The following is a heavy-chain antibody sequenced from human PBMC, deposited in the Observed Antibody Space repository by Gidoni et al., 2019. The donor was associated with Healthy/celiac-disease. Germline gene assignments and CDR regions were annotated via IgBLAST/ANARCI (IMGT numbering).Heavy chain of an antibody. Sequence: EVQLVESGGGLVQPGRSLRLSCAASGFTFDDYAMHWVRQAPGKGLEWVSGISWNSGSIGYADSVKGRFTISRDNAKNSLYLQMNSLRAEDTALYYCAKDKSSGGFYRPIPDSWFDPWGQGTLVTVSS. CDR2: ISWNSGSI. J-gene: IGHJ5*02. V-gene: IGHV3-9*01. D-gene: IGHD2-15*01. CDR3: AKDKSSGGFYRPIPDSWFDP. CDR1: GFTFDDYA.